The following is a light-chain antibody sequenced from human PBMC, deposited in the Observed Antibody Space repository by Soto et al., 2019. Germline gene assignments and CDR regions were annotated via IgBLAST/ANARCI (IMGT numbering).Light chain of an antibody. J-gene: IGKJ1*01. CDR2: DCY. Sequence: ENTAAISCRTSQDFGSPLAWYQQTPGKPPRIMIYDCYTLQSGVTKRFSGSGSGTNFTLTISSLQPEDFETYYCQNFYDYHNSVGPGTKVDIK. CDR1: QDFGSP. V-gene: IGKV1D-13*01. CDR3: QNFYDYHNS.